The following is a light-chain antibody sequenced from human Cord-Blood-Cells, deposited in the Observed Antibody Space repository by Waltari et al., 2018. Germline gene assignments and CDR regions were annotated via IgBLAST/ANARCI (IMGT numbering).Light chain of an antibody. CDR3: CSYAGSYTYV. J-gene: IGLJ1*01. CDR2: DVR. CDR1: SSDVGGYNY. Sequence: QSALTQPRPVSGSPGQSVTISCTGTSSDVGGYNYVPWYQQHPGKAPKPMIYDVRKRPSGVPDRFSGSKSGNTASLTISGLQAEDEADYYCCSYAGSYTYVFGTGTKVTVL. V-gene: IGLV2-11*01.